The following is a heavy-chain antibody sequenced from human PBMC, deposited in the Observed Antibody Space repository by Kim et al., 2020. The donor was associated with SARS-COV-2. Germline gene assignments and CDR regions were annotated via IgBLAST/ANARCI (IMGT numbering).Heavy chain of an antibody. CDR3: AKHITSRGTTFDAYFDY. CDR1: GFTFHAFG. D-gene: IGHD3-16*01. Sequence: GGSLRLSCAASGFTFHAFGMHWVRQAPGKSLEWVSGIIWNSDTIGYADSVKGRFTISRDNAKNSLYLQMNSLRAEDTALYYCAKHITSRGTTFDAYFDYWGQGTLVNVSS. V-gene: IGHV3-9*01. J-gene: IGHJ4*02. CDR2: IIWNSDTI.